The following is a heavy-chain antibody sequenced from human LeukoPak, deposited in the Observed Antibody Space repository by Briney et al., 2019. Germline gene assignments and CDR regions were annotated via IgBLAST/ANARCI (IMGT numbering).Heavy chain of an antibody. J-gene: IGHJ4*02. CDR1: GGSISSGSYY. Sequence: SETLSLTCTVSGGSISSGSYYWSWIRQPAGKGLEWIGRIYTSGSTNYNPSLKSRVTISVDTSKNQFSLKLSSVTAADTAMYYCARVTTVSNFDYWGLGTLVTVSS. CDR3: ARVTTVSNFDY. V-gene: IGHV4-61*02. D-gene: IGHD4-17*01. CDR2: IYTSGST.